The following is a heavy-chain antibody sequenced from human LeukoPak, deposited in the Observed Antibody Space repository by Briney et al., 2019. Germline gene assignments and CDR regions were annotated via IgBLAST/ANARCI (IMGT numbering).Heavy chain of an antibody. CDR1: GFTFTSFA. CDR3: ARGYCSSTSCFLDY. D-gene: IGHD2-2*01. CDR2: IVVGSVNT. V-gene: IGHV1-58*02. J-gene: IGHJ4*02. Sequence: GASVKVSCKASGFTFTSFAMQWVRQARGQRLEWIGWIVVGSVNTSYAQKFQERVTITRDMSTSTAYMELTSLRSEDTAVYYCARGYCSSTSCFLDYWGQGTLVTVSS.